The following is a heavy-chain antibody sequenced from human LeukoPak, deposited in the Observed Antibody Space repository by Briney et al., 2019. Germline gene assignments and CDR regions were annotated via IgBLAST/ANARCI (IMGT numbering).Heavy chain of an antibody. CDR2: TSGSGT. Sequence: GGSLRLSCAASGSTFSSYAMSWVRQAPGKGLEWVSSTSGSGTQYADSVQGRFTIPRDNSKNTLYLQMNSLRAEDTAVYYCARDSGFWSGPSGYWGQGTLVTVSS. CDR3: ARDSGFWSGPSGY. CDR1: GSTFSSYA. D-gene: IGHD3-3*01. J-gene: IGHJ4*02. V-gene: IGHV3-23*01.